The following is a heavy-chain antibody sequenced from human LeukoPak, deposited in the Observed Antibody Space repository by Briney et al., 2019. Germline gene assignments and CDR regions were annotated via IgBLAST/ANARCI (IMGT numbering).Heavy chain of an antibody. V-gene: IGHV4-59*01. CDR3: ASWNSRGWYGDY. CDR2: IYYSGST. J-gene: IGHJ4*02. CDR1: GGSISSYY. Sequence: SETLSLTCTVSGGSISSYYWSWIRQPPGKGLEWIGYIYYSGSTNYNPSLKSRVTISVDTSKNQFSLKLSSVTAADTAVYYCASWNSRGWYGDYWGQGTLVTVSS. D-gene: IGHD6-19*01.